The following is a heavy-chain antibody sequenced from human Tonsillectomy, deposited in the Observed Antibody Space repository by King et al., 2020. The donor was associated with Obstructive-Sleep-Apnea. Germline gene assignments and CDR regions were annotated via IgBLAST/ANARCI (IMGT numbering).Heavy chain of an antibody. V-gene: IGHV3-30*04. CDR2: ISLDGRLE. Sequence: VQLVESGGGVVQPGRSLRLSCAASGFLFSGYAMHWVRQAPGKGLEWLGLISLDGRLEYYADSVRGRFTMSRDNPKKTLYLQMNSLRAEDTAVYYCARDWPGGGQYLDYWGQGTLVTVSS. CDR1: GFLFSGYA. J-gene: IGHJ4*02. D-gene: IGHD2-15*01. CDR3: ARDWPGGGQYLDY.